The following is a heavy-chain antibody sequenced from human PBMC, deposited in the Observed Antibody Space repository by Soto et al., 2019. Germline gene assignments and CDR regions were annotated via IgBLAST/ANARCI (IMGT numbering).Heavy chain of an antibody. J-gene: IGHJ2*01. V-gene: IGHV4-34*01. CDR2: INHSGST. D-gene: IGHD3-22*01. CDR1: GVSFSGYY. CDR3: ARGQESERSTRIVVAYFDL. Sequence: QVQLQQWGAGLLKPSETLSLTCVVYGVSFSGYYWSWIRQPPGKGLEWIGEINHSGSTNYNPSLKSRVTISVDTSKNQFSLKLSSVTAADTAVYYCARGQESERSTRIVVAYFDLWGRGTLVTVSS.